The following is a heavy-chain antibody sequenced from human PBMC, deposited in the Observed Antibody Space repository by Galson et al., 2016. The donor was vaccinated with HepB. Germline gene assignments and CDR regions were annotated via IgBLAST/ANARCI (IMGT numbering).Heavy chain of an antibody. Sequence: SVKVSCKASGYSFTTYGVTWVRQAPGQGLEWMGWISGYNGNTKYAQNFQGRVSMSTDTSTSTVHMELRSLRYDDTAVYYCARDALLRTPRGMIDYWGQGTLVTVSS. CDR2: ISGYNGNT. CDR3: ARDALLRTPRGMIDY. J-gene: IGHJ4*02. V-gene: IGHV1-18*01. CDR1: GYSFTTYG. D-gene: IGHD1-26*01.